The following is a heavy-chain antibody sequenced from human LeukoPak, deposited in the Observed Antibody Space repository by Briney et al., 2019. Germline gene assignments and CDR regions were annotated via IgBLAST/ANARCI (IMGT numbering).Heavy chain of an antibody. Sequence: GRSLRLSCAASGFTFSNYGMHWVRQAPGKGLEWVAVIWFDRSNKYYADSVKGRFTISRDNSKNTLYLQMNSLRAEDTAVYYCAKDFTVTTRGRFDPWGQGTLVTVSS. J-gene: IGHJ5*02. D-gene: IGHD4-17*01. CDR2: IWFDRSNK. CDR3: AKDFTVTTRGRFDP. CDR1: GFTFSNYG. V-gene: IGHV3-33*06.